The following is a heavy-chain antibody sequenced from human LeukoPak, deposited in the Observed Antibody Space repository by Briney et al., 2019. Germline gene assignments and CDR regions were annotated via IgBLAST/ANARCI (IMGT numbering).Heavy chain of an antibody. D-gene: IGHD4-17*01. V-gene: IGHV4-38-2*02. Sequence: SETLSLTCNVSGYSISSGYYWGWIRQPPGKGLECIGSISHSGNTYYNPSLKSRVTISVDTSKNQFSLKLSSVTAADTAVYYCARGLGGAPTTVLSWGQGTLVTVSS. CDR3: ARGLGGAPTTVLS. CDR1: GYSISSGYY. J-gene: IGHJ5*02. CDR2: ISHSGNT.